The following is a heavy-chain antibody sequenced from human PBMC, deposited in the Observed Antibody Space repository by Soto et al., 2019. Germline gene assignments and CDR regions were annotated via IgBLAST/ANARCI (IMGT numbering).Heavy chain of an antibody. CDR2: INPSGGST. D-gene: IGHD3-16*01. CDR3: ARERLGFTIFCLFTNTGASYYCYDMDF. CDR1: GYTFTSYY. V-gene: IGHV1-46*01. Sequence: ASVKVSCKASGYTFTSYYMHWVRQAPGQGLEWMGIINPSGGSTSYAQKFQGRVTMTRDTSTSTVYMELSSRRSEDTAVYYCARERLGFTIFCLFTNTGASYYCYDMDFGGQGCRYTASS. J-gene: IGHJ6*02.